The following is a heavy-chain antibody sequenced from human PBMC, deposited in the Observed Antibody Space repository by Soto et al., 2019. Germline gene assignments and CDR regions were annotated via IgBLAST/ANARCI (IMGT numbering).Heavy chain of an antibody. V-gene: IGHV1-69*13. CDR3: ARDSIAAAGTDY. CDR2: IIPLFGTT. D-gene: IGHD6-13*01. Sequence: SVKVSFKASGGTFSSYTIAWVRQAPGQGLEWMGEIIPLFGTTNYVEKFQGRLTITADASTSTAYMELSSLRSEDTAMYYCARDSIAAAGTDYWGQGTLVTVSS. CDR1: GGTFSSYT. J-gene: IGHJ4*02.